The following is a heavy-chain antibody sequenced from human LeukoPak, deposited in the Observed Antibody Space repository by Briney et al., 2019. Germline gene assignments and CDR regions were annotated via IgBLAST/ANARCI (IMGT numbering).Heavy chain of an antibody. CDR3: ARDRLHYDSLTGYPAD. Sequence: PGGSLRLSCAASGFTFSTYPMYWVRQAPGRGPEYVSGINNNGDRTYYAKSVKGRFTISRDNSKNTLYLQVGSLRAEDMAVYYCARDRLHYDSLTGYPADWGQGTLVTVSS. J-gene: IGHJ4*02. CDR1: GFTFSTYP. CDR2: INNNGDRT. V-gene: IGHV3-64*01. D-gene: IGHD3-9*01.